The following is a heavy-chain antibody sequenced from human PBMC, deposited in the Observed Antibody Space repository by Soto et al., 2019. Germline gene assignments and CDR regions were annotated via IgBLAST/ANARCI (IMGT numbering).Heavy chain of an antibody. J-gene: IGHJ5*02. CDR1: DGTISSYY. Sequence: PSDTLSLPCTVSDGTISSYYCSWIRQQPGKGLEWIGYIYYSGRTNYNPSLKSRVTISVDTSKNQFSLKLSSVTAADTAVYYCARGYCSSTICYIWDNWFDPWGQGTLVTVSS. CDR3: ARGYCSSTICYIWDNWFDP. CDR2: IYYSGRT. V-gene: IGHV4-59*01. D-gene: IGHD2-2*02.